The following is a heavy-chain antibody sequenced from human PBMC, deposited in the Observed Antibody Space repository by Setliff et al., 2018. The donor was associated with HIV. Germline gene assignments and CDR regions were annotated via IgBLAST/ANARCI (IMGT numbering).Heavy chain of an antibody. Sequence: SVKVSCKASGGTFSNSALTWVRQAPGQGLEWMGGSIPLFGTVKYAQKFQGRVTITADKSTSTAYMELSSLRSEDTAVYYCARSPYYYGSGSYYSWFDPWGQGTLVTVSS. CDR2: SIPLFGTV. CDR3: ARSPYYYGSGSYYSWFDP. CDR1: GGTFSNSA. V-gene: IGHV1-69*06. J-gene: IGHJ5*02. D-gene: IGHD3-10*01.